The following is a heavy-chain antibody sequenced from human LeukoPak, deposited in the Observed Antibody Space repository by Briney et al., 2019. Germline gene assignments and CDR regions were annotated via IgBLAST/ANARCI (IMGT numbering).Heavy chain of an antibody. D-gene: IGHD1-26*01. V-gene: IGHV4-59*01. CDR3: AKDGSGSYFNWFGP. CDR2: IYNSGST. Sequence: SETLSLTCTVSGGSISSYYWSWIRQPPGKGLEWIGYIYNSGSTNYNPSLKSRVTISVDTSKNQFSLKLSSVTAADTAVYYCAKDGSGSYFNWFGPWGQGTLVTVSS. J-gene: IGHJ5*02. CDR1: GGSISSYY.